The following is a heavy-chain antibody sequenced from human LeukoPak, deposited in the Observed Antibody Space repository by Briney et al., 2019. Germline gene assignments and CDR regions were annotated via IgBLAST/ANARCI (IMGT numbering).Heavy chain of an antibody. Sequence: PSETLSLTCSGSNYSISNSLYWGWLRQPPGKGLEWIGNIYRSGSTFYNPSLKSRVTISLDTSKNQFSLKLSSVTAADTAVYFCARGTYGYYMDVWGKGTTVTVSS. J-gene: IGHJ6*03. V-gene: IGHV4-38-2*02. CDR3: ARGTYGYYMDV. D-gene: IGHD4-17*01. CDR2: IYRSGST. CDR1: NYSISNSLY.